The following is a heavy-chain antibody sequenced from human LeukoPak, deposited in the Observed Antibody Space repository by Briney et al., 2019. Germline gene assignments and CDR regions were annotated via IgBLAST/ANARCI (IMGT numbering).Heavy chain of an antibody. D-gene: IGHD6-19*01. J-gene: IGHJ3*02. CDR2: ISAYNGNT. V-gene: IGHV1-18*04. CDR1: GYTFTSYG. CDR3: ASSDSRYSSGWDAFDI. Sequence: ASVKVSCKASGYTFTSYGISWVRQAPGRGLEWMGWISAYNGNTNYAQKLQGRVTMTTDTSTSTAYMELRSLRSDDTAVYYCASSDSRYSSGWDAFDIWGQGTMVTVSS.